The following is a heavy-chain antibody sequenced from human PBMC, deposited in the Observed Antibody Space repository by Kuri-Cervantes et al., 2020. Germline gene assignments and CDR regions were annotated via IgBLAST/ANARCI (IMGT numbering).Heavy chain of an antibody. J-gene: IGHJ3*02. V-gene: IGHV1-2*02. Sequence: ASVKVSCKASGYTFTGYYMHWVRHAPGQGLEWMGWINPNSGGTNYAQKFQGRVTMTRDTSISTAYMELSRLRSDDTAVYYCARSPPKTDVLRFLEWLTLRAFDIWGQGTMVTVSS. CDR1: GYTFTGYY. CDR2: INPNSGGT. D-gene: IGHD3-3*01. CDR3: ARSPPKTDVLRFLEWLTLRAFDI.